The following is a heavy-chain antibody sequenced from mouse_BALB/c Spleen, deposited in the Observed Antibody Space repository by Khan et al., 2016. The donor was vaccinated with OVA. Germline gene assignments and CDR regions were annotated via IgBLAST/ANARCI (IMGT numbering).Heavy chain of an antibody. CDR1: GISITSGNYR. Sequence: EVQLVETGPGLVKPSQTVSLTCTVTGISITSGNYRWSWIRQFPGNKLEWIGNIYYSGTVTYNPSLTSRTTITRDTSKNQFFLVMNSLTAEDTATYDCARDCGSLYWYFGVWGAGTTVTGSS. D-gene: IGHD1-1*01. J-gene: IGHJ1*01. V-gene: IGHV3-5*02. CDR3: ARDCGSLYWYFGV. CDR2: IYYSGTV.